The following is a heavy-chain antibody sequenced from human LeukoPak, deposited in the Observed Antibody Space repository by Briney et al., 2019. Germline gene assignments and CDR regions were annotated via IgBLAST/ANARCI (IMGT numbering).Heavy chain of an antibody. CDR1: GFTVSSNY. CDR2: IYSGGST. V-gene: IGHV3-66*01. CDR3: ARDKNGWRYFDY. D-gene: IGHD5-24*01. J-gene: IGHJ4*02. Sequence: PGGSLRLSCAAPGFTVSSNYMSWVRQAPGKGLEWVSVIYSGGSTYYADSVKGRFTISRDNSKNTLYLQMNSLRAEDTAVYYCARDKNGWRYFDYWGQGTLVTVSS.